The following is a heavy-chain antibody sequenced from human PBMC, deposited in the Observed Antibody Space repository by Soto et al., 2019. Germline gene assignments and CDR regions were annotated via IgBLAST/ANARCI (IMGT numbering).Heavy chain of an antibody. J-gene: IGHJ6*02. CDR2: IGVYNGKT. D-gene: IGHD2-2*02. CDR1: GYTLTKYG. Sequence: QEQLVQSGGEVKKPGASVRVSCKASGYTLTKYGITWVRQAPGQGLEWMGWIGVYNGKTNYARKLQGKVIMTADTSASTAYMDLRSLRSDDTAVYYCSRARYCTSPSCYNHYYYGMDIWGQGTTVSVSS. V-gene: IGHV1-18*04. CDR3: SRARYCTSPSCYNHYYYGMDI.